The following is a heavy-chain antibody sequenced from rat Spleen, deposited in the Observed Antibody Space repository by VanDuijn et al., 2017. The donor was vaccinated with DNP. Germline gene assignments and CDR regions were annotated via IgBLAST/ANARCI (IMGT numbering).Heavy chain of an antibody. CDR2: ISPGGGNT. D-gene: IGHD4-3*01. CDR3: VRWNSGHFDY. J-gene: IGHJ2*01. V-gene: IGHV5-25*01. CDR1: GFTFSTYD. Sequence: EVQLVESGGGLVQPGRSLKLSCAASGFTFSTYDMAWVRQAPTKGLEWVASISPGGGNTFYRDSVKGRFTVSRDNAKSTLYLQMNSLRSEDMATYYCVRWNSGHFDYWGQGVMVTVSS.